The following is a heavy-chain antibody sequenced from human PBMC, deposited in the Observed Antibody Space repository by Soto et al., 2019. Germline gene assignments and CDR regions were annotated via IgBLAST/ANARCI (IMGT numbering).Heavy chain of an antibody. CDR1: GYAFTTYG. CDR2: ISAHNGNT. V-gene: IGHV1-18*01. CDR3: ARGRYGDY. Sequence: QVHLVQSGAEVKKPGASVKVSCKGSGYAFTTYGITWVRQAPGQGLEWMGWISAHNGNTNYAQKLQGRVTVTRDTSTSTAYMELRSLTSDDTAVYYCARGRYGDYWGQGAPVTVSS. J-gene: IGHJ4*02. D-gene: IGHD1-1*01.